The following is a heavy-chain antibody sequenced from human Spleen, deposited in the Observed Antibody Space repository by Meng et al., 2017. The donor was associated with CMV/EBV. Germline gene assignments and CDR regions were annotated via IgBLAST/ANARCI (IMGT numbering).Heavy chain of an antibody. J-gene: IGHJ4*02. D-gene: IGHD3-10*01. CDR2: IYYSGST. CDR3: AREDGSGSKTFFDY. V-gene: IGHV4-31*02. CDR1: GGSISSGGYY. Sequence: SGGSISSGGYYWSWIRQHPGKGLEWIGYIYYSGSTYYNPSLKSRVTISVDTSKNQFSLKLSSVTAADTAVHYCAREDGSGSKTFFDYWGQGTLVTVSS.